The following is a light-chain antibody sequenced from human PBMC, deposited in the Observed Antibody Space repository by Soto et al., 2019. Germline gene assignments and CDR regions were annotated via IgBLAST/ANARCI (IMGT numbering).Light chain of an antibody. CDR1: QSISSW. J-gene: IGKJ4*01. CDR3: QEYNSYPRT. Sequence: DIQMTQTPSTLSASVEDRVTITCRASQSISSWLAWYQQKPGKAPKLLIYKASSLESGVPSRFSGSGSGTEFTLTISSLQPDDFGTYYCQEYNSYPRTFGGGTKVDI. V-gene: IGKV1-5*03. CDR2: KAS.